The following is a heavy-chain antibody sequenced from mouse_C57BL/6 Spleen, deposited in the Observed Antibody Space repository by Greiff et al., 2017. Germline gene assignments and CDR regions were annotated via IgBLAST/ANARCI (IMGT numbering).Heavy chain of an antibody. CDR3: ARYTGYFYFDY. CDR2: INPNNGGT. J-gene: IGHJ2*01. D-gene: IGHD2-3*01. V-gene: IGHV1-26*01. Sequence: EVQLQQSGPELVKPGASVKISCKASGYTFTDYYMNWVKQSHGKSLEWIGDINPNNGGTSYNQKFKGKATLTVDKSSSTAYMELRSLTSEDSAVYYCARYTGYFYFDYWGQGTTLTVSS. CDR1: GYTFTDYY.